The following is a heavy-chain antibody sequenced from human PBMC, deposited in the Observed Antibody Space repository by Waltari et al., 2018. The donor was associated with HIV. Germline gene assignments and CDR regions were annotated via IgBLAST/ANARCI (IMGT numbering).Heavy chain of an antibody. CDR1: GGSFSGYY. D-gene: IGHD3-10*01. Sequence: QVQLQQWGAGLLKPSETLSLTCAVYGGSFSGYYWSWIRQSPGKGLGWIGEIHHSGSTNYNSSLKSRVTISLDTSKNQFSLRLSSVTAADTAVYYCARDMGSREAPDAVDIWGQGTMVTVSS. CDR2: IHHSGST. J-gene: IGHJ3*02. V-gene: IGHV4-34*02. CDR3: ARDMGSREAPDAVDI.